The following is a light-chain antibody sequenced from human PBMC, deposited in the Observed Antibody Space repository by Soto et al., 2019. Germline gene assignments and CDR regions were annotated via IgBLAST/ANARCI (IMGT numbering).Light chain of an antibody. J-gene: IGKJ2*01. Sequence: IVLTQSPGTLSLSPGERATLSCRAGQSVSSNYLAWYQQKPGQAPRLLIYAASSRATGIPDRFSGSGSGTEFTLTISRLEPEDFAVYYCQQYGSSTYTFGQGTKVEIK. CDR3: QQYGSSTYT. CDR2: AAS. CDR1: QSVSSNY. V-gene: IGKV3-20*01.